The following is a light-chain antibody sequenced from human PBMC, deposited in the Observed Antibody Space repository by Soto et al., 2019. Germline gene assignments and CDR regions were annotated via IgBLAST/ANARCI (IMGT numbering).Light chain of an antibody. Sequence: EIVMTQSPATLSVSPGERATLSCRASQSVSSSLAWYQQKPGQAPRLLIYDTSTRATGIPARFSGSGSGTEFTLTISSLQSEDFAVYYRQQYNNWPPLTFGGGTKVEIK. CDR3: QQYNNWPPLT. V-gene: IGKV3-15*01. CDR2: DTS. J-gene: IGKJ4*01. CDR1: QSVSSS.